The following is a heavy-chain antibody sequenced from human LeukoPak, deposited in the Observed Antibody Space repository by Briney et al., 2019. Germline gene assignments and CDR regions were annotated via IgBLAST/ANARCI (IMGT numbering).Heavy chain of an antibody. J-gene: IGHJ4*02. CDR1: GFTVSSNY. CDR3: ARDGRDGYNDY. CDR2: IYSGGST. D-gene: IGHD5-24*01. Sequence: GGSLRLSCAASGFTVSSNYMSWVRQAPGKGREWVSVIYSGGSTYYADSVKGRFTISRDNSKNTLYLQMNSLRAEDTAVYYCARDGRDGYNDYWGQGTLVTVSS. V-gene: IGHV3-53*01.